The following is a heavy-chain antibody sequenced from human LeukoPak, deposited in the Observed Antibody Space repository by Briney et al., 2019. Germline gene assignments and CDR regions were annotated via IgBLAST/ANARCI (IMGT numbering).Heavy chain of an antibody. CDR2: IGGSIGST. V-gene: IGHV3-23*01. D-gene: IGHD4-17*01. CDR3: AREDYGDYGAFDY. J-gene: IGHJ4*02. CDR1: GFTFSSYA. Sequence: GGSLRLSCAASGFTFSSYAMSWVRQPPGKGLEWVSAIGGSIGSTYYADSVKGRFTISRDNSKNTLYLQMNSLRAEDTAVYYCAREDYGDYGAFDYWGQGTLVTVSS.